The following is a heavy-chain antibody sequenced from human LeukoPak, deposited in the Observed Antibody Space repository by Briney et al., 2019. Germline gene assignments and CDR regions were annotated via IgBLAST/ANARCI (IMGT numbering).Heavy chain of an antibody. CDR3: ARPGGIAVAGTMGY. Sequence: ASVKVSCKASGYTFTSYAMHWVRQAPGQRLEWMGWINAGNGNTKYSQKFQGRVTITRDTSASTAYMELSSLRSEDTAVYYCARPGGIAVAGTMGYWGQGTLVTVSS. J-gene: IGHJ4*02. CDR2: INAGNGNT. D-gene: IGHD6-19*01. V-gene: IGHV1-3*01. CDR1: GYTFTSYA.